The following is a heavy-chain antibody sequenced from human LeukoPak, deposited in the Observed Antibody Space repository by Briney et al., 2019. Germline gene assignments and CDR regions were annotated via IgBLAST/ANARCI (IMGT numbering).Heavy chain of an antibody. Sequence: GESLRLSCAASGFTFTAYWMSWVRQAPGKGLEWVANIKPDENEIYYVDSVKGRFTISRDNAKMSLYLQMTSLRAEDTAVYYCLRDMHVWGQGTTVTVSS. CDR2: IKPDENEI. CDR3: LRDMHV. J-gene: IGHJ6*02. V-gene: IGHV3-7*01. CDR1: GFTFTAYW.